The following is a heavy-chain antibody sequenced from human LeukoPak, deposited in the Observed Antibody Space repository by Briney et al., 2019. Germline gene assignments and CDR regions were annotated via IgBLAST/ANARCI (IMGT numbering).Heavy chain of an antibody. J-gene: IGHJ6*03. CDR1: GFTFSSFW. CDR3: ARERCSSTSCYSPYYYYYYMDV. Sequence: GGSLRLSCAASGFTFSSFWMSWVRQAPGKGLEWVSYISSSSSTIYYADSVKGRFTISRDNAKNSLYLQMNSLRAEDTAVYYCARERCSSTSCYSPYYYYYYMDVWGKGTTVTVSS. V-gene: IGHV3-48*01. CDR2: ISSSSSTI. D-gene: IGHD2-2*01.